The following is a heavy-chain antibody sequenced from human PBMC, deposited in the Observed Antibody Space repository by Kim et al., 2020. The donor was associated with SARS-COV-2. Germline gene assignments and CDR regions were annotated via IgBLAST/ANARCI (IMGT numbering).Heavy chain of an antibody. D-gene: IGHD2-21*01. V-gene: IGHV3-30*18. CDR3: ANSHIYYYYGMDV. J-gene: IGHJ6*02. CDR2: ISYDGSNK. CDR1: GFTFSSYG. Sequence: GGSLRLSCAASGFTFSSYGMHWVRQAPGKGLEWVAVISYDGSNKYYADSVKGRFTISRDNSKNTLYLQMNSLRAEDTAVYYCANSHIYYYYGMDVWGQGTTVTVSS.